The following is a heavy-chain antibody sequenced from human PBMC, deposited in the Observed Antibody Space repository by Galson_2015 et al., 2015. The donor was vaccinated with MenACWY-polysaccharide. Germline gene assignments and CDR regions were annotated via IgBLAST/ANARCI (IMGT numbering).Heavy chain of an antibody. Sequence: LSLTCTVSGGSVSSDTDYWGWLRQPPGKGLEWIGYMSYSGRANYNPSLKSRVIISLDTSENQFSLRLTSVTAADTAMYYCAREPTHSASFGWFDPWGQGTLVTVSP. CDR3: AREPTHSASFGWFDP. J-gene: IGHJ5*02. CDR1: GGSVSSDTDY. CDR2: MSYSGRA. D-gene: IGHD1-26*01. V-gene: IGHV4-61*01.